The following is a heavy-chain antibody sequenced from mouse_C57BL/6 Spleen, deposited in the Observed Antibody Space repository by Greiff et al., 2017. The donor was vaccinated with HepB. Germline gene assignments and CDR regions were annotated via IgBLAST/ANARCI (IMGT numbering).Heavy chain of an antibody. CDR2: IHPKSGRT. D-gene: IGHD4-1*01. Sequence: QVQLQQPGAELVKPGASVKLSCKASGYTFTSYWMHWVKQRPGQGLEWIGMIHPKSGRTNYNEKFKSKATLTVDKSSSTAYMQLSSLTSEDSAVYYWAKKGNWDDYAMDYWGQGTSVTVSS. J-gene: IGHJ4*01. V-gene: IGHV1-64*01. CDR3: AKKGNWDDYAMDY. CDR1: GYTFTSYW.